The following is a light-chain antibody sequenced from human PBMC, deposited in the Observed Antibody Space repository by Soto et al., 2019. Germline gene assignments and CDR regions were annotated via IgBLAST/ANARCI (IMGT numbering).Light chain of an antibody. Sequence: DIQITQSPSTLSASVGDRVTITCRASQSISSWLAWYQQKPGKAPKLLIYKASSLESGVPSRFSGSGSGTEFTLTISSLQPDDFATYYCQQYSSYPFTFGPGTEVDIK. CDR3: QQYSSYPFT. CDR1: QSISSW. J-gene: IGKJ3*01. V-gene: IGKV1-5*03. CDR2: KAS.